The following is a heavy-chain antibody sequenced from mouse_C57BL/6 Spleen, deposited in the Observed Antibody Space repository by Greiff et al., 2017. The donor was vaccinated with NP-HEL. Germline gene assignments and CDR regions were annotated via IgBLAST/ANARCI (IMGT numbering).Heavy chain of an antibody. J-gene: IGHJ3*01. D-gene: IGHD1-1*01. CDR3: TADYGGFAY. CDR2: IRLKSDNYAT. Sequence: EVQRVESGGGLVQPGGSMKLSCVASGFTFSNYWMNWVRQSPETGLEWVAQIRLKSDNYATHYAESVKGRFTISRDDSKRSVYLQMNNVRAEDTGIYYCTADYGGFAYWGQGTLVTVSA. CDR1: GFTFSNYW. V-gene: IGHV6-3*01.